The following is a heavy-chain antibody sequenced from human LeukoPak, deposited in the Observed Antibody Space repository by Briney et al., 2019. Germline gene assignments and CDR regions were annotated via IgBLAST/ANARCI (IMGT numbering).Heavy chain of an antibody. CDR1: GFTFSSYA. Sequence: PGRSLRLSCAASGFTFSSYAMHWVRQAPGKGLEWVAVISYGGSNKYYADSVKGRFTISRDNSKNTLYLQMNSLRAEDTAVYYCARDRNSDHNYYYYRDVGGKGTRVTVPS. CDR3: ARDRNSDHNYYYYRDV. D-gene: IGHD1-26*01. V-gene: IGHV3-30*01. J-gene: IGHJ6*03. CDR2: ISYGGSNK.